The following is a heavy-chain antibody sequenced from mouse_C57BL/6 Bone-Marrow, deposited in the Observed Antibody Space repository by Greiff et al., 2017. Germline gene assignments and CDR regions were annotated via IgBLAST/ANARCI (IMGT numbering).Heavy chain of an antibody. CDR3: ARDAYFYCSSLCFDY. D-gene: IGHD1-1*01. CDR1: GFTFSSYA. Sequence: EVQVVESGGGLVKPGGSLKLSCAASGFTFSSYAMSWVRQTPEKRLEWVATISDGGSYTYYPANVKGRFTISRDNAKNNLYLQMCHLKSEDTAMYDCARDAYFYCSSLCFDYGGQGTTLTVSS. J-gene: IGHJ2*01. CDR2: ISDGGSYT. V-gene: IGHV5-4*01.